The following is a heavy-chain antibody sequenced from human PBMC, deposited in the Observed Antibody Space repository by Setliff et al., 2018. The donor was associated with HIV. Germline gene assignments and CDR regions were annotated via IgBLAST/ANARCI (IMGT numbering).Heavy chain of an antibody. D-gene: IGHD3-22*01. CDR3: ARPHYYDSNGYYQAFDN. V-gene: IGHV4-61*02. CDR2: IYTTGST. CDR1: GGSISSGSYS. J-gene: IGHJ4*02. Sequence: PSETLSLTCTVSGGSISSGSYSWTWIRQPAGKGLEWIGRIYTTGSTNYNPSLKSRVTISVDTSKNQFSLKLSSVTAADTAVYFCARPHYYDSNGYYQAFDNWGQGTPVTVSS.